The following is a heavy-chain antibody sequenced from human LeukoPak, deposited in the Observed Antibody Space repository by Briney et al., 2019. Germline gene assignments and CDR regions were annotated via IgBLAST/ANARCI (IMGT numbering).Heavy chain of an antibody. V-gene: IGHV3-7*03. CDR3: ATSYDMGWLIGY. J-gene: IGHJ4*02. Sequence: GGSLRLSCAASGFTFSSYWMNWVRQVPGQGLEWVANVKQDGSEKFYVASVKGRFTISRDNGKSSLYLQMNSLRAEDTALYYCATSYDMGWLIGYWGQGTLVTVSS. CDR1: GFTFSSYW. CDR2: VKQDGSEK. D-gene: IGHD3/OR15-3a*01.